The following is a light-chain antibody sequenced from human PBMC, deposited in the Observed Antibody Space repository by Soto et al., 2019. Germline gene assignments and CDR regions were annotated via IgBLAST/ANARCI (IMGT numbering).Light chain of an antibody. CDR3: NSFAGGAHVV. V-gene: IGLV2-8*01. CDR1: SSDIGAYNY. Sequence: QSALAQPPSASGSPGQSVTISCTGTSSDIGAYNYVSWYQQYPGKAPKLIIYDVNQRPSGVPDRFSGSKSGNTASLTVYGLQAEDEAVYYCNSFAGGAHVVFGGGTKLTVL. CDR2: DVN. J-gene: IGLJ2*01.